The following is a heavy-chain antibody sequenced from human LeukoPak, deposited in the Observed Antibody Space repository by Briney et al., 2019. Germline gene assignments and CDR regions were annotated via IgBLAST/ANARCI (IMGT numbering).Heavy chain of an antibody. V-gene: IGHV3-30-3*01. J-gene: IGHJ4*02. CDR1: GFNFSSYA. Sequence: GTSLRLSCAASGFNFSSYAMHWVRQAPGKGLEWVAVISYDGSNKYYADSVKGRFTISRDNSKNTLYLQMNSLRAEDTAVYYCARVSQWLVYYFDYWGQGTLVTVSS. CDR2: ISYDGSNK. CDR3: ARVSQWLVYYFDY. D-gene: IGHD6-19*01.